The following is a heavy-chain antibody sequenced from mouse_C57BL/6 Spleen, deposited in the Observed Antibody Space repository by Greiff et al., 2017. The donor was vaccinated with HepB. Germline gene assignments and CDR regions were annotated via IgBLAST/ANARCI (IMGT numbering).Heavy chain of an antibody. V-gene: IGHV1-26*01. J-gene: IGHJ4*01. Sequence: EVQLQQSGPELVKPGASVKISCKASRYTFTDYYMNWVKQSHGKSLEWIGDINPNNGGTSYNQKFKGKATLTVDKSSSTAYMELRSLTSEDSAVYYCARWGYYGAMDYWGQGTSVTVSS. CDR1: RYTFTDYY. CDR3: ARWGYYGAMDY. D-gene: IGHD1-1*01. CDR2: INPNNGGT.